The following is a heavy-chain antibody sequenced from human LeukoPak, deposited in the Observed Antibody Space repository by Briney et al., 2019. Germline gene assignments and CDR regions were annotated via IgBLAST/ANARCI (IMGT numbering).Heavy chain of an antibody. CDR2: IYYSGST. CDR1: GGSISSSSYY. D-gene: IGHD3-3*01. V-gene: IGHV4-39*07. CDR3: ARGSYDFWSGYSNSYYYMDV. J-gene: IGHJ6*03. Sequence: SETLSLTCTVSGGSISSSSYYWGWIRQPPGKGLEWIGSIYYSGSTYYNPSFKSRVTISVDTSKNQFSLKLSSVTAADTAVYYCARGSYDFWSGYSNSYYYMDVRGKGTTVTVSS.